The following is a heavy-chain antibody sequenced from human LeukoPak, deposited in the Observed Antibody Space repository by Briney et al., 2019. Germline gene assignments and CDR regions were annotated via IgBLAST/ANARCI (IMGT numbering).Heavy chain of an antibody. CDR1: GGSISSYY. V-gene: IGHV4-59*08. D-gene: IGHD1-1*01. Sequence: PSETLSLTCTVSGGSISSYYWNWIRQPPGKGLEWIAYIYYRGNTNYNPSLKSPVTISVDTSKNQFSLKLSSVTAADTAVYYCARRTTGTGPFDYWGQGTLVTVSS. CDR3: ARRTTGTGPFDY. CDR2: IYYRGNT. J-gene: IGHJ4*02.